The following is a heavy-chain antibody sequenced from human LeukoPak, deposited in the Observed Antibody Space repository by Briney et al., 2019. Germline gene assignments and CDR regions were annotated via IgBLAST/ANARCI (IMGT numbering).Heavy chain of an antibody. Sequence: SETLSLTCTVSGYSISSGYYWGWIRQPPGKGLEWIGSIYHSGSTYYNPSLKSRVTISVDTSKNQFSLKLRSVTAADTAVYHCARSTGRLAQLDFWGQGTLVTVSS. CDR2: IYHSGST. CDR1: GYSISSGYY. J-gene: IGHJ4*02. D-gene: IGHD6-25*01. CDR3: ARSTGRLAQLDF. V-gene: IGHV4-38-2*02.